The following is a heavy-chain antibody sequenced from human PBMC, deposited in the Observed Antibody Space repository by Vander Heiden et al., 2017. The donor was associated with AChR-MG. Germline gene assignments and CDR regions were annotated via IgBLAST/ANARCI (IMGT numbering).Heavy chain of an antibody. CDR1: GFTFSSYG. CDR2: IRYDGSNK. D-gene: IGHD2-2*01. J-gene: IGHJ4*02. V-gene: IGHV3-30*02. CDR3: AKWSPIVVVPAATQYSFDY. Sequence: QVQLVESGGGVVQPGGSLRLSCAASGFTFSSYGLDWVRQAPGKGLEWVAFIRYDGSNKYYADSVKGRFTISRDNSKNTLYLQMNSLRAEDTAVYYCAKWSPIVVVPAATQYSFDYWGQGTLVTVSS.